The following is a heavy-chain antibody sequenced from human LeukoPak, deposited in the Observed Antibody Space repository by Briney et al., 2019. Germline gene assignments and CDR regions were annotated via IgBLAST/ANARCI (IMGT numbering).Heavy chain of an antibody. Sequence: GASVKVSCKASGYTFTNYGIGWVRQAPGQGLEWMGWISAYTGNKYYAQKLQDRVTMTTDTSTTTAYMELRSLISDDTAVYYCARSDYRDYRDCFDIRGQGTMVTVSS. D-gene: IGHD4-17*01. J-gene: IGHJ3*02. CDR1: GYTFTNYG. CDR3: ARSDYRDYRDCFDI. V-gene: IGHV1-18*01. CDR2: ISAYTGNK.